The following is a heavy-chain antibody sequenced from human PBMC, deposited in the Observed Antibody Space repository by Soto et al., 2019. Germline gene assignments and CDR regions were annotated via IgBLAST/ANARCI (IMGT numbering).Heavy chain of an antibody. CDR1: GGSISSFY. CDR3: ARGSSRWAY. CDR2: IYSGGRS. Sequence: PSETLSLTCTVYGGSISSFYWSWIRQPAGKGLEWIGRIYSGGRSNYNPSLKSRVTMSVDTSKNQFSLRLSSVTAADTAMYYCARGSSRWAYWGQGTLVTVPS. J-gene: IGHJ4*02. D-gene: IGHD6-13*01. V-gene: IGHV4-4*07.